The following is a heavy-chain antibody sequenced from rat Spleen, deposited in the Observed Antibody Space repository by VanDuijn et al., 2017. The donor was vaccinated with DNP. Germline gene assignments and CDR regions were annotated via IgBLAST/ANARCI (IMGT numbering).Heavy chain of an antibody. Sequence: EVQLVESGGGLVQPGGSLKLSCAASGFTFSDYAMAWVRQTPTKGLEWVASISIGGGNTYYRDSVKGRFTISRDNAKSTLYLQMDSLRSEDTATYYCATHLTGSFDYWGQGVMVTVSS. CDR1: GFTFSDYA. CDR3: ATHLTGSFDY. D-gene: IGHD5-1*01. J-gene: IGHJ2*01. CDR2: ISIGGGNT. V-gene: IGHV5S23*01.